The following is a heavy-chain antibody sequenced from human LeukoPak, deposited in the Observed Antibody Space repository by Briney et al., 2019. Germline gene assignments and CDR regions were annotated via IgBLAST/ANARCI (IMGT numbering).Heavy chain of an antibody. J-gene: IGHJ4*02. D-gene: IGHD2-15*01. Sequence: PGGSLRLSCAASGFTFSSYSMNWVRQAPGKGLEWVSYISSSSSTIYYADSVKGRFTISRDNAKNSLYLQMNSLRAEDTAVYYCARDWTIVVPADDYWGQGTLVTVSS. CDR1: GFTFSSYS. CDR2: ISSSSSTI. CDR3: ARDWTIVVPADDY. V-gene: IGHV3-48*04.